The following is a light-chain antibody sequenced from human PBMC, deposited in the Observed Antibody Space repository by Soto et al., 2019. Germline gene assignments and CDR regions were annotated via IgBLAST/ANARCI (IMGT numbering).Light chain of an antibody. Sequence: QSVLTQPPSASGTPGQRVTISCSGRSSNIGSNTVNWYQQLPGTAPKLLIFSNYQRPSGVPARFSGSKSGTSASLAISGLQSEDEANYYCAAWDGSLSGVVFGGGTKVTVL. CDR2: SNY. J-gene: IGLJ2*01. V-gene: IGLV1-44*01. CDR1: SSNIGSNT. CDR3: AAWDGSLSGVV.